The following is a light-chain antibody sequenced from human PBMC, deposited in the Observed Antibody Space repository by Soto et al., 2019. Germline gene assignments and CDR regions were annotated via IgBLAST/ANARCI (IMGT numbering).Light chain of an antibody. CDR3: QSYDSSLSGGV. CDR2: GNS. CDR1: SSNIGAGYD. V-gene: IGLV1-40*01. Sequence: QSVLTQPPSVSGAPGQRVTISCTGSSSNIGAGYDVHWYQQLPGTAPKLLIYGNSNRPSGVPDRFSGSKSGTSASLAITGLQPEDEADYYCQSYDSSLSGGVFGGGTKLTVL. J-gene: IGLJ2*01.